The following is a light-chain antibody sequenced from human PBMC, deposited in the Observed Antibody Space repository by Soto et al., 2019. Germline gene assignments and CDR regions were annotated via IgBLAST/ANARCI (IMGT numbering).Light chain of an antibody. V-gene: IGKV1-16*01. Sequence: DIQMTQSPSSLSASVGDRVTITCRASQGISSFLAWFQQKPGKAPKSLIYDASTLQSGVSSRFSGSGSDTHFPLTISSLQPEDFATYYCQKYHSYPASFGQGTKVEIK. J-gene: IGKJ1*01. CDR3: QKYHSYPAS. CDR1: QGISSF. CDR2: DAS.